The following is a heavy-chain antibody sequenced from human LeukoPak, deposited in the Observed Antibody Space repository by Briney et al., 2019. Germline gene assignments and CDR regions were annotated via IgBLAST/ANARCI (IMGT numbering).Heavy chain of an antibody. CDR3: VRVGGYGYHYYYMDV. CDR2: INHSGST. Sequence: SETLSLTCADYIGSFSGYYWSWIRQPPGKGLEWIGEINHSGSTNYNPSLKSRVTISVDTSKNQFFLRLSSVTAADTAVYYCVRVGGYGYHYYYMDVWGNGTTVTVSS. V-gene: IGHV4-34*01. J-gene: IGHJ6*03. D-gene: IGHD5-12*01. CDR1: IGSFSGYY.